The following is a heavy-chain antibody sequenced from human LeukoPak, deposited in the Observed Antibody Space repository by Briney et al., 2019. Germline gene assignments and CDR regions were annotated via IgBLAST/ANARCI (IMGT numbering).Heavy chain of an antibody. J-gene: IGHJ1*01. CDR1: GFTFSSYA. CDR3: ASIRGTKYFQH. V-gene: IGHV3-23*01. CDR2: IANSGGST. Sequence: HPGGSLRLSCAASGFTFSSYAMSWVRQAPGKGLEWVSAIANSGGSTYYADSVQGRFTISRDNSKNTLYLQMNSLRAEDTAVYYCASIRGTKYFQHWGQGTLVTVSS.